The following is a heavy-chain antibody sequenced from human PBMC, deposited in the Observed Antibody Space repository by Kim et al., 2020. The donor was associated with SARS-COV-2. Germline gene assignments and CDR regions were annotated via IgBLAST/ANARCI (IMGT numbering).Heavy chain of an antibody. CDR3: ARDPGEGYDSSGYYYGVNYYYYGMDV. D-gene: IGHD3-22*01. CDR1: GYTFTGYY. Sequence: ASVKVSCKASGYTFTGYYMHWVRQAPGQGLEWMGRINPNSGGTNYAQKFQGRVTMTRDTSISTAYMELSRLRSDDTAVYYCARDPGEGYDSSGYYYGVNYYYYGMDVWGQGTTVTVSS. CDR2: INPNSGGT. J-gene: IGHJ6*02. V-gene: IGHV1-2*06.